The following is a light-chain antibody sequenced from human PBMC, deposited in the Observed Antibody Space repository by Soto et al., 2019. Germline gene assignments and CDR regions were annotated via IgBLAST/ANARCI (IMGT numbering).Light chain of an antibody. CDR1: HNIVNY. J-gene: IGKJ4*01. CDR2: AAS. V-gene: IGKV1-39*01. Sequence: DIPMTQSPSSLSASVGDRVTITCRASHNIVNYLSWYQRKPGKAPKLLIYAASSLQSGVPSRFSGSGSGTDFTLTINTLQAEDFGTFYCQQTYGVPLTFGGGTRVEIK. CDR3: QQTYGVPLT.